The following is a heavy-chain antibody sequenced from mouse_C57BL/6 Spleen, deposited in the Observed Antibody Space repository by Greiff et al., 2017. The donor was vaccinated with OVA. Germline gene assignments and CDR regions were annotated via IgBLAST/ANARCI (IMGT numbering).Heavy chain of an antibody. D-gene: IGHD1-1*01. CDR1: GYTFTSYW. CDR3: ARDGSWFAY. V-gene: IGHV1-64*01. Sequence: VQLQESGAELVKPGASVKLSCKASGYTFTSYWMHWVKQRPGQGLEWIGMIHPNSGSTNYNEKFKSKATLTVDKSSSTAYMQLSSLTSEDSAVYYCARDGSWFAYWGQGTLVTVSA. CDR2: IHPNSGST. J-gene: IGHJ3*01.